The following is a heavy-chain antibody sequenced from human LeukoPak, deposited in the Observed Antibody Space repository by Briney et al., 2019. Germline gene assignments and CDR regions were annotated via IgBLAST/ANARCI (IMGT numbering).Heavy chain of an antibody. V-gene: IGHV5-51*01. CDR3: ARPPYYDFWNGHYPDY. D-gene: IGHD3-3*01. CDR1: GYRFTTDY. CDR2: MYPDDSDI. Sequence: GESLKISCKASGYRFTTDYIGWVRQMPGKGLEWMGLMYPDDSDIKYSPSFEGQVTFSADKSINTAYLQWSSLKASDTAIYYCARPPYYDFWNGHYPDYWGQGTLVTVSS. J-gene: IGHJ4*02.